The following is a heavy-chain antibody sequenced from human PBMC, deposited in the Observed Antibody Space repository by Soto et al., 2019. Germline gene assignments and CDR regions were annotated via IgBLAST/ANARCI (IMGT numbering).Heavy chain of an antibody. J-gene: IGHJ4*02. D-gene: IGHD7-27*01. CDR2: IYYKGNS. CDR3: MRANWYSEY. V-gene: IGHV4-59*11. CDR1: GGSISNHY. Sequence: QVQLQKSGPGLVKPSETLSLTCTVSGGSISNHYWSWIRQPPGKGLEWIGYIYYKGNSNYNPCLKSRVPMSVDTSKNQISLKLSSVTAADTAVCYFMRANWYSEYCGQGTLVTVSS.